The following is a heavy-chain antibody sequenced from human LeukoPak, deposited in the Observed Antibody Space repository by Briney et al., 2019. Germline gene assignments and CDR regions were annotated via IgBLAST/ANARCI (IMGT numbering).Heavy chain of an antibody. V-gene: IGHV4-59*02. CDR3: ARGSTDAYWYLDV. CDR2: VHDTGST. D-gene: IGHD1-26*01. J-gene: IGHJ2*01. Sequence: SETLSLTCIVSGSSVSTFYWSWLRQSPGTGLEWIGFVHDTGSTAYNPSLKSRVTISLETSKNQLSLMLTSVTAADTAMYYCARGSTDAYWYLDVWGRGTLVTVSS. CDR1: GSSVSTFY.